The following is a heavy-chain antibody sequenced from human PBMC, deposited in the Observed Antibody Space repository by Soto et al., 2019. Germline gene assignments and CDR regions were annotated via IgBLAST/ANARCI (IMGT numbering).Heavy chain of an antibody. CDR1: GFTFTSAW. J-gene: IGHJ4*02. CDR3: TTAERGGSYYSDY. Sequence: GGSLRLSCAASGFTFTSAWINWVRQAPGKGLEWAGRIKGKTDGGTVDYGAPVKGRFTISRDDSKNTAYLQMNSLRNEDTAVYYCTTAERGGSYYSDYWGQGTLVTVSS. V-gene: IGHV3-15*07. D-gene: IGHD1-26*01. CDR2: IKGKTDGGTV.